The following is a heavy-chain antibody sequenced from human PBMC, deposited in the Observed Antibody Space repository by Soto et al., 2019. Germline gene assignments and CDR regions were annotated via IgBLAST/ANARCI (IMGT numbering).Heavy chain of an antibody. V-gene: IGHV3-23*01. J-gene: IGHJ4*02. D-gene: IGHD1-26*01. CDR2: ISSSGDGT. CDR1: GFTFSSYA. Sequence: EVQLLDSGGGLVQPGESLRLSCAASGFTFSSYAMSWVRQAPGKGLEWVSLISSSGDGTYYADSVKGRFTISRDNSKNTLYLQMNSLRAEDTAVYYCAKDGRVGAPPTYWGQGTLVTVSS. CDR3: AKDGRVGAPPTY.